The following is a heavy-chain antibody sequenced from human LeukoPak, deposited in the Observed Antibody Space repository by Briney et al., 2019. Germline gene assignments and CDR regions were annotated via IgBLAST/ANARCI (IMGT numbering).Heavy chain of an antibody. CDR2: INPSGGST. CDR1: GYTFTSYY. D-gene: IGHD6-13*01. CDR3: ARDSIPVSSSWYSYYYYMDV. J-gene: IGHJ6*03. Sequence: GASVKLSCKASGYTFTSYYMHWVRQAPGQGLEWMGIINPSGGSTSYAQKFQGRVTMTRDTSTSTVYMELSSLRSEDTAVYYCARDSIPVSSSWYSYYYYMDVWGKGTTVTISS. V-gene: IGHV1-46*01.